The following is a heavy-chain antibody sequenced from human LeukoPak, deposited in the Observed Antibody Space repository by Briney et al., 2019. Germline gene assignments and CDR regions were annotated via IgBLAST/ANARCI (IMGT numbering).Heavy chain of an antibody. Sequence: GGSLRLSCAASGFTFSSYSMDWVRQAPGKGLEWVSYISSSSSTIYYADSVKGRFTISRDNAKNSLYLQMNSLRAEDTAVYYCARVEDGYNRVVLDYWGQGTLVTVSS. CDR3: ARVEDGYNRVVLDY. J-gene: IGHJ4*02. CDR2: ISSSSSTI. V-gene: IGHV3-48*01. D-gene: IGHD5-24*01. CDR1: GFTFSSYS.